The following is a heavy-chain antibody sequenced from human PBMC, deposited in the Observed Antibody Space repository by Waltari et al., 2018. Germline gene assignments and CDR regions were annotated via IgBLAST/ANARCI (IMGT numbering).Heavy chain of an antibody. J-gene: IGHJ4*02. D-gene: IGHD4-17*01. CDR1: GFSFSDHY. CDR3: TKIGDHTSIDY. Sequence: EVQLVESGGGLVQSGGSLRLSCAASGFSFSDHYMDWVRQAPGKGLEWIGRIEIKATNYITQYAASVKGRFTISRDDSKNSMYLQMNNLETDDTAMYYCTKIGDHTSIDYWGQGTLVTVSS. CDR2: IEIKATNYIT. V-gene: IGHV3-72*01.